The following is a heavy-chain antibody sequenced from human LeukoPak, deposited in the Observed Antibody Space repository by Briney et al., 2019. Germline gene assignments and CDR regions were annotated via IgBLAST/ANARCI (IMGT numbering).Heavy chain of an antibody. CDR2: IYSGGST. J-gene: IGHJ4*02. CDR1: GFTVSSNY. CDR3: ARDRVYYYGSGSYYR. D-gene: IGHD3-10*01. Sequence: GGSLRLSCAASGFTVSSNYMSWVRQAPGKGLEWVSVIYSGGSTYYADSVKGRFTISRDNSKNTLYLQMNSLRAEDTAVYYCARDRVYYYGSGSYYRWGQGTLVTVSS. V-gene: IGHV3-66*01.